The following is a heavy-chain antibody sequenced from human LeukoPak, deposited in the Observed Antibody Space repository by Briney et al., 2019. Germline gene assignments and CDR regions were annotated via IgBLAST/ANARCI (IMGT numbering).Heavy chain of an antibody. Sequence: GGSLRLSCAASGFTFSTYGMSWVRQAPGKGLEWVSAISGSGGSTYYADSVKGRFTISRDNSKNTLYLQMNSLRAEDMAVYYCARAYSVKCGLGYYYMDVWGKGTTVTISS. V-gene: IGHV3-23*01. CDR3: ARAYSVKCGLGYYYMDV. D-gene: IGHD1-26*01. CDR1: GFTFSTYG. J-gene: IGHJ6*03. CDR2: ISGSGGST.